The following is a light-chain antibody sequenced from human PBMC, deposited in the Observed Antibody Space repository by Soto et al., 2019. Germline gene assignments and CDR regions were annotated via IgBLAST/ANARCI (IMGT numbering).Light chain of an antibody. CDR1: QSISSW. V-gene: IGKV1-5*03. CDR2: KAS. J-gene: IGKJ4*01. CDR3: QQYDGYPLT. Sequence: DIQMTQSPSTLSASVGERVTITCRASQSISSWLAWYQQKPGQAPNLLIYKASSLESGVPSRFSGSGSGTAFTLTISSLQPDYFATYYCQQYDGYPLTFGGGTRVEIK.